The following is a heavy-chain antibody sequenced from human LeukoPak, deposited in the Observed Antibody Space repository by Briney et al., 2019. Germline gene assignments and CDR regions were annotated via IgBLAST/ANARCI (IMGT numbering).Heavy chain of an antibody. CDR3: ARPFNAVAATDADY. CDR1: GYTFTSYD. Sequence: ASVKVSCKASGYTFTSYDINWVRQATGQGLEWMGWMNPNSGNTGYAQKFQGRVTMTRNTSISTAYMELSSLGSEDTAVYYCARPFNAVAATDADYWGQGTLVTVSS. J-gene: IGHJ4*02. V-gene: IGHV1-8*01. CDR2: MNPNSGNT. D-gene: IGHD6-19*01.